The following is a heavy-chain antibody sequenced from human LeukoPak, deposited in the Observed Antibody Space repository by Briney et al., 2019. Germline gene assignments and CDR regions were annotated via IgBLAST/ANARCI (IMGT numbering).Heavy chain of an antibody. CDR2: ISGTGGST. V-gene: IGHV3-23*01. J-gene: IGHJ4*02. CDR3: ATGSGLWSPDY. Sequence: GGSLRLSCAASGFTFSTYAMTWVRQAPGKGLEWVSAISGTGGSTYYADSVKGRFTISRDNAKNRLYGQMNSLRVEDTAVYYCATGSGLWSPDYWGQGTLVTVSS. D-gene: IGHD5-18*01. CDR1: GFTFSTYA.